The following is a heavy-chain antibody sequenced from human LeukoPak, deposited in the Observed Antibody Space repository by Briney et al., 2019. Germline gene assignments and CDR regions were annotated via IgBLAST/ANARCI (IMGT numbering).Heavy chain of an antibody. Sequence: PGGSLRLSCGVSGFIFSSYVMSWVRQAPRKGLEWVSTISGSGGDTYYAESVKGRFTISRDNSKNTLYLQMNSLRAEDTAVYYCAKDRGISYGHEVFDYRGQGTLVTVSS. CDR2: ISGSGGDT. CDR1: GFIFSSYV. J-gene: IGHJ4*02. V-gene: IGHV3-23*01. CDR3: AKDRGISYGHEVFDY. D-gene: IGHD3-16*01.